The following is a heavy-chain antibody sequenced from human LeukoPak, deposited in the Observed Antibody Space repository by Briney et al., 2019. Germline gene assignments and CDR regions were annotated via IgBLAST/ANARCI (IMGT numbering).Heavy chain of an antibody. D-gene: IGHD3-22*01. Sequence: GGSLRLSCTASGFTFSSYAMSWVRQAPGKGLEWVSGISGSGGTTYYVDSVKGRFTISRDNSKNTLYLQMNSLRAEDTAVYYCAKDRYDSSGYLFFDYWGQGTLVTVSS. CDR3: AKDRYDSSGYLFFDY. CDR2: ISGSGGTT. J-gene: IGHJ4*02. V-gene: IGHV3-23*01. CDR1: GFTFSSYA.